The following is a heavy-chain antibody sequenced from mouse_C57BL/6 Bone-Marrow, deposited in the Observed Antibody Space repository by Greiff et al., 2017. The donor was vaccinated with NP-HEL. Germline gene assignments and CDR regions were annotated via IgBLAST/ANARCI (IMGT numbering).Heavy chain of an antibody. CDR3: AREGGLGYFDY. CDR2: IHPNSGST. CDR1: GYTFTSYW. Sequence: VQLQQSGAELVKPGASVKLSCKASGYTFTSYWMHWVKQRPGQGLEWIGMIHPNSGSTNYNEKFKSKATLTVDKSSSTAYMQLSSLTSEDSAVYYCAREGGLGYFDYWGQGTTLTVSS. J-gene: IGHJ2*01. V-gene: IGHV1-64*01.